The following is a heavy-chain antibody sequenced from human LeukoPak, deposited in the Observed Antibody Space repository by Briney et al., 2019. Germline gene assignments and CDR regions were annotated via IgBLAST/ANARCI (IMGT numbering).Heavy chain of an antibody. Sequence: GGSLRLSCAASGFTFSSYGMHWVRQAPGKGLEWVAVISYDGSNKYYADSVKGRFTISRDNSKNTLYLQMNSLRAEDTAVYYCAKDHGSYSSGSVNWGQGTLVTVSS. D-gene: IGHD6-19*01. CDR2: ISYDGSNK. V-gene: IGHV3-30*18. CDR3: AKDHGSYSSGSVN. CDR1: GFTFSSYG. J-gene: IGHJ4*02.